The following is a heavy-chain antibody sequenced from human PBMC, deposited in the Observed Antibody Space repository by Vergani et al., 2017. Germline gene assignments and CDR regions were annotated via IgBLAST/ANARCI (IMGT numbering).Heavy chain of an antibody. V-gene: IGHV4-39*07. J-gene: IGHJ4*02. D-gene: IGHD3-22*01. Sequence: QLQLQESGSGLVKPSQTLSLTCTVSGGSISSSSYYWGWIRQPPGKGLEWIGSIYYSGSTYYNPSLKSRVTISVDTSKNQFSLKLSSVTAADTAVYYCARGDYDSSGALDYWGQGTLVTVSS. CDR1: GGSISSSSYY. CDR2: IYYSGST. CDR3: ARGDYDSSGALDY.